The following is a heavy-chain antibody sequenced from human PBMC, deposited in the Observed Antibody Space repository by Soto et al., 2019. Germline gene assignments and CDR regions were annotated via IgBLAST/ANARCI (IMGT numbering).Heavy chain of an antibody. D-gene: IGHD3-10*01. Sequence: SETLSLTXAVSGGSISSSNWWSWVRQPPGKGLEWIGEIYHSGSTNYNPSLKSRVTISVDKSKNQFSLKLSSVTAADTAVYYCARGAYYYGSGSPLYYYYGMDVWGQGTTVTSP. J-gene: IGHJ6*02. V-gene: IGHV4-4*02. CDR3: ARGAYYYGSGSPLYYYYGMDV. CDR2: IYHSGST. CDR1: GGSISSSNW.